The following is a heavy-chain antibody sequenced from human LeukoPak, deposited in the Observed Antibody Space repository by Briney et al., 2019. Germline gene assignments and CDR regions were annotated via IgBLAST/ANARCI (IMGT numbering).Heavy chain of an antibody. D-gene: IGHD3-9*01. V-gene: IGHV4-30-2*01. CDR3: AGYDILTGYYTDY. CDR1: GGSISSGGYS. Sequence: SQTLSLTCAVSGGSISSGGYSWSWMRQPPGKGLEWIGYIYHSGSTYYNPSLKSRVTISVNRSKNQFSLKLSSVTAADTAVYYCAGYDILTGYYTDYWGQGTLVTVSS. CDR2: IYHSGST. J-gene: IGHJ4*02.